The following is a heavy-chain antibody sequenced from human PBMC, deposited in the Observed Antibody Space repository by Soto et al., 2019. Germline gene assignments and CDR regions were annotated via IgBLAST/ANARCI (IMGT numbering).Heavy chain of an antibody. V-gene: IGHV4-28*01. J-gene: IGHJ4*02. D-gene: IGHD2-15*01. CDR2: IYYSGTT. Sequence: QVQLQESGPGLVKPSDTLSLTCAVSGYSISSNHWWGWIRQPPGKGLEWIGYIYYSGTTYYNPSLKSRVTMSLDTSKNQFSLKMTSVTAVDTAVYYCARTTSGVGVAFDHWGQGTLVTVSS. CDR1: GYSISSNHW. CDR3: ARTTSGVGVAFDH.